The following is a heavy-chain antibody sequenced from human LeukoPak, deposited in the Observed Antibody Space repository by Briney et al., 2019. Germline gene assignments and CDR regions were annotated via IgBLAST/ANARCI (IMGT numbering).Heavy chain of an antibody. CDR1: GFTFSGFG. Sequence: GGSLRLSCVASGFTFSGFGMHWVRQAPGKGLEWVSYISSSGSTIYYADSVKGRFTISRDNAKNSLYLQMNTLRAEDTAVYYCAREWGRILTGYSDYWGQGTLVTVSS. J-gene: IGHJ4*02. CDR2: ISSSGSTI. D-gene: IGHD3-9*01. CDR3: AREWGRILTGYSDY. V-gene: IGHV3-48*03.